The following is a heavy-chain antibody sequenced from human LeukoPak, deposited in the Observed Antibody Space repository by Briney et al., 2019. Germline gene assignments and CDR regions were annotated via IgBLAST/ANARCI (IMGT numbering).Heavy chain of an antibody. CDR3: AGVRLGSSGFSEYFEH. J-gene: IGHJ1*01. Sequence: SETLSLTCAVTGGSISNNWWTWVRQPPGKGLEWIGEISRSARTNYNPSLKSRVTMSVDKSRNQFSLKMNSVTAADTAVYYCAGVRLGSSGFSEYFEHWGQGTLVTVSS. CDR2: ISRSART. V-gene: IGHV4-4*02. CDR1: GGSISNNW. D-gene: IGHD3-22*01.